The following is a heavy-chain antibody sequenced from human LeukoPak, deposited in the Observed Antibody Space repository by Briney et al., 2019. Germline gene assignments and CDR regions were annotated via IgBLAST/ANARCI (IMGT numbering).Heavy chain of an antibody. D-gene: IGHD3-22*01. J-gene: IGHJ4*02. CDR1: GFTFSDYY. CDR3: ARFYDSSGYYPRNFDY. Sequence: GGSLRLSCAASGFTFSDYYMSWIRQAPGKGLEWVSYISSSGSTIYCADSVKGRFTISRDNAKNSLYLQMNSLRAEDTAVYYCARFYDSSGYYPRNFDYWGQGTLVTVSS. V-gene: IGHV3-11*01. CDR2: ISSSGSTI.